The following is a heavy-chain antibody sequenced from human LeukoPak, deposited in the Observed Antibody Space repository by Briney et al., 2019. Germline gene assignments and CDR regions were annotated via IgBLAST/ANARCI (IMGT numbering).Heavy chain of an antibody. D-gene: IGHD6-25*01. CDR2: FYYTRST. CDR1: GGSLNDYY. J-gene: IGHJ5*02. CDR3: ARRGWSGPFTWIDP. V-gene: IGHV4-59*01. Sequence: SETLSLTCTVSGGSLNDYYWSWIRQPPGKGLEWIGYFYYTRSTIYNPSLKSRVSISVDMSRNQFSLKVNSVTTADTAVYYCARRGWSGPFTWIDPWGQGTLVSVSS.